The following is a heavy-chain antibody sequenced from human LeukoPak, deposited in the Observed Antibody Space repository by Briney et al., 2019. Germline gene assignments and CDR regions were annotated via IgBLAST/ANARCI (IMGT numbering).Heavy chain of an antibody. J-gene: IGHJ4*02. CDR2: ISSSSSYI. CDR3: AKVEYYDSSGYDY. D-gene: IGHD3-22*01. CDR1: GFTFSSYS. Sequence: GGSLRLSCAASGFTFSSYSMNWVRQAPGKGLEWVSSISSSSSYIYYADSVKGRFTISRDNSKNTLYLQMNSLRAEDTAVYYCAKVEYYDSSGYDYWGQGTLVTVSS. V-gene: IGHV3-21*04.